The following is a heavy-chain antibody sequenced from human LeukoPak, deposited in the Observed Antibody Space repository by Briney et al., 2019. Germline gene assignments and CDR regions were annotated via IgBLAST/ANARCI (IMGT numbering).Heavy chain of an antibody. D-gene: IGHD1-14*01. CDR1: GFNFDNHA. J-gene: IGHJ4*02. CDR3: AKDWASGNYFNY. CDR2: IGYGGHNT. Sequence: GGSLRLSCAASGFNFDNHAMSWVRQAPGKGLEWVLAIGYGGHNTYYADSVKGRFTISRDNSRNTVYLQMNSLRAEDTAVYYCAKDWASGNYFNYWGQGTLVTVSS. V-gene: IGHV3-23*01.